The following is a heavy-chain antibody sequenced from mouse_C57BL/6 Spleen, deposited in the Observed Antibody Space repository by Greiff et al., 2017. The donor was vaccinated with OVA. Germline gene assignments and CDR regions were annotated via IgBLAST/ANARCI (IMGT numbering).Heavy chain of an antibody. Sequence: VQLQQSGPELVKPGASVKITCKASGYTFTDYNMDWVKQSHGKSLEWIGDINPNNGGTIYNQKFKGKATLTVDKSSSTAYMELRSLTSEDTAVYYCARKEVLRAWFAYWGQGTLVTVSA. D-gene: IGHD1-1*01. CDR2: INPNNGGT. J-gene: IGHJ3*01. CDR3: ARKEVLRAWFAY. CDR1: GYTFTDYN. V-gene: IGHV1-18*01.